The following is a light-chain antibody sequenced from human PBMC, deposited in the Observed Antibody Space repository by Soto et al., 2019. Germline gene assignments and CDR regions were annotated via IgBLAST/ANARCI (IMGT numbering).Light chain of an antibody. V-gene: IGKV1-27*01. CDR3: QKYNSAPLT. J-gene: IGKJ4*01. CDR2: ATS. Sequence: DVQMTQSPSSLSASVGDRVTITCRASQGIAPYLAWFQQKPGKVPKLLIYATSTLQSGVPSRFSGSGSGTDFTLTISSLLPEDVATYYCQKYNSAPLTFGGGTKVEIK. CDR1: QGIAPY.